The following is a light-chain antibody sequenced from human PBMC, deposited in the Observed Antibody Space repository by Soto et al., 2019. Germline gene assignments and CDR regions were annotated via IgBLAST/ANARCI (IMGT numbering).Light chain of an antibody. CDR3: CSYAGSSLV. CDR2: DVN. V-gene: IGLV2-11*01. CDR1: SGDIGGYNY. J-gene: IGLJ2*01. Sequence: QSALTQPRSVSGSPGQSVTISCTGASGDIGGYNYVSWYQHHPGKAPKLIIFDVNKRPSGVPDRFSGSKSGNTASLTISGLQPEDEADDYCCSYAGSSLVFGGGTKVTVL.